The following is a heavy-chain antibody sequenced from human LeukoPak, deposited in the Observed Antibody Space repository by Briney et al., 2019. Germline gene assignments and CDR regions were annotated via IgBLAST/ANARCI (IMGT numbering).Heavy chain of an antibody. D-gene: IGHD2-21*02. CDR3: TSYCGGDCYSSYYGMDV. Sequence: PGGSLKLSCAASGFTFSGSAMHWVRQASGKGLEWVGRIRSKANSYATAYAASVKGRFTISRDDSKNTAYLQMNSLKTEDTAVYYCTSYCGGDCYSSYYGMDVWGQGTTVTVSS. CDR1: GFTFSGSA. V-gene: IGHV3-73*01. CDR2: IRSKANSYAT. J-gene: IGHJ6*02.